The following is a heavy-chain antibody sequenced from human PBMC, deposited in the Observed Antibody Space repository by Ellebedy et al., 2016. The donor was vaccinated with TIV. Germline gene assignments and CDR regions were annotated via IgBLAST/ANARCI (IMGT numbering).Heavy chain of an antibody. D-gene: IGHD6-19*01. CDR3: ARDGGYSTGWYPYY. V-gene: IGHV3-23*01. CDR1: GFTFSSFA. Sequence: GGSLRLSCAASGFTFSSFAMHWVRQAPGKGLEWLSVIGGGGDITYHADSVKGRFTISRDISKNTLYLEMNSLRPEDTAVYYCARDGGYSTGWYPYYWGQGTLVTVS. CDR2: IGGGGDIT. J-gene: IGHJ4*02.